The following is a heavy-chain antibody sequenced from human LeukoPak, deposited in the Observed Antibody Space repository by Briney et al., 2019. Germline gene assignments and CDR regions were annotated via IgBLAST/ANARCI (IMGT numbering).Heavy chain of an antibody. CDR1: GFTFSSYA. CDR3: AKGYSGYEDHAFDI. D-gene: IGHD5-12*01. V-gene: IGHV3-23*01. J-gene: IGHJ3*02. Sequence: PGGSLRLSCAASGFTFSSYAMSWVRQAPGKGLEWVSSISGSGGSTYYADSVKGRFTISRDNTKDTLYLQMNSLRAKDTDVYDCAKGYSGYEDHAFDIWGQGTMVTVSS. CDR2: ISGSGGST.